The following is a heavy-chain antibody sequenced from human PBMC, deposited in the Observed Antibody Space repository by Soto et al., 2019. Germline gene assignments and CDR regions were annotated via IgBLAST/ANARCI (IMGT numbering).Heavy chain of an antibody. CDR2: ISYDGSNK. Sequence: QVQLVESGGGVVQPGRSLRLSCAASGFTFSSYGMHWVRQAPGKGLEWVAVISYDGSNKYYADSVKGRFTISRDNSKNPLYLQMNSLSAEDTAVYYCAHDRLRYHWNDPVAYWGQGTLVTVSS. CDR3: AHDRLRYHWNDPVAY. D-gene: IGHD1-1*01. V-gene: IGHV3-30*18. CDR1: GFTFSSYG. J-gene: IGHJ4*02.